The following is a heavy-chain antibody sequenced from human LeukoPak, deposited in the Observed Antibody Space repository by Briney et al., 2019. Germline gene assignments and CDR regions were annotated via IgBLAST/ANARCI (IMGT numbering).Heavy chain of an antibody. V-gene: IGHV7-4-1*02. CDR2: INTNTGSP. CDR3: VRGIDTTGYFNC. D-gene: IGHD3-22*01. J-gene: IGHJ4*02. CDR1: GYTFSTNP. Sequence: ASVKVSCKASGYTFSTNPINWVRQAPGQGLEWMGWINTNTGSPTYAQGLTGRFVFSLDTSVSTAFLQINSLKAEDTALYYCVRGIDTTGYFNCWGQGTLVTVSS.